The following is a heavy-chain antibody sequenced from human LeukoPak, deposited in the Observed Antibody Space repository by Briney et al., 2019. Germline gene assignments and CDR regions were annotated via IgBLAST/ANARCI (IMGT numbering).Heavy chain of an antibody. D-gene: IGHD3-10*01. V-gene: IGHV1-69*05. Sequence: SVKVSCKAPGGTFSSYAISWVRQAPGQGLEWMGGIIPIFGTANYAQKFQGRVTITTDESTSTAYMELSSLRSEDTAVYYCAREIMVRGVIIYFDYWGQGTLVTVSS. CDR1: GGTFSSYA. J-gene: IGHJ4*02. CDR2: IIPIFGTA. CDR3: AREIMVRGVIIYFDY.